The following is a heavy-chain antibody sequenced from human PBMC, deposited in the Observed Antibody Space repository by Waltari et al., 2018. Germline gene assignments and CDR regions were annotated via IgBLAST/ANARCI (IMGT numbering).Heavy chain of an antibody. V-gene: IGHV3-23*01. D-gene: IGHD6-19*01. Sequence: QLLESGGGWRQAGGSLRLSWAGSGFTFSNYAMGWVRQAPGKGPEWVSGITRGGGDTYYTDSVRGRFTISRDNSKNTVYLQMNSLRHEDTAVYYCAKEIYRIGRPCFDYWGQGVRVTVSS. CDR2: ITRGGGDT. CDR1: GFTFSNYA. J-gene: IGHJ4*02. CDR3: AKEIYRIGRPCFDY.